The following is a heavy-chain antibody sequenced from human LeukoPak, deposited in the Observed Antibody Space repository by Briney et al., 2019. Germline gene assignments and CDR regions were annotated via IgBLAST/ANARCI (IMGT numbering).Heavy chain of an antibody. CDR1: GFTFSSYG. D-gene: IGHD3-3*01. CDR2: ISYDGSNK. J-gene: IGHJ4*02. CDR3: ARGGIRFLEL. Sequence: GGSLRLSCAASGFTFSSYGMHWVRQAPRKGLEWVAVISYDGSNKYYADSVKGRFTISRDHAKNSLYLQMNSLRAEDTAVYYCARGGIRFLELWGQGTLVTVSS. V-gene: IGHV3-30*03.